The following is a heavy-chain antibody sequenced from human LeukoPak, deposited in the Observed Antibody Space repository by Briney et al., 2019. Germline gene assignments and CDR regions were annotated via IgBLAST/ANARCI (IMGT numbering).Heavy chain of an antibody. CDR3: ARDGTEMATINFDP. J-gene: IGHJ5*02. CDR1: GYTFTSYA. CDR2: INPNSGGT. Sequence: GASVKVSCKASGYTFTSYAMHWVRQAPGQGLEWMGRINPNSGGTNYAQKFQGRVTMTRDTSISTAYMELSRLRSDDTAVYYCARDGTEMATINFDPWGQGTLVTVSS. V-gene: IGHV1-2*06. D-gene: IGHD5-24*01.